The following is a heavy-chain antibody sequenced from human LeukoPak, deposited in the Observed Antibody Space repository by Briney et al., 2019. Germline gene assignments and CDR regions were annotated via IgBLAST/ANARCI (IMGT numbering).Heavy chain of an antibody. CDR1: GYTFTSFG. CDR3: ARAKRYYYDSSGSQSFYFDY. D-gene: IGHD3-22*01. Sequence: ASVKVSCKASGYTFTSFGISWVRQAPGQGLEWMGWISAFNGYTNYAQKLQGRVSMTTDTSTGTAYMELRSLSSDDTAVYYCARAKRYYYDSSGSQSFYFDYWGQGTLVTVSS. CDR2: ISAFNGYT. J-gene: IGHJ4*02. V-gene: IGHV1-18*01.